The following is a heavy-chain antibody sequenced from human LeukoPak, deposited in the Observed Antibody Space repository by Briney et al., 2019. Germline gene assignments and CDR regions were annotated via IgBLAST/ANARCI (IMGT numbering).Heavy chain of an antibody. D-gene: IGHD1-26*01. V-gene: IGHV3-30*18. CDR1: GFTFSSYG. CDR3: AKEKEGGYFDL. CDR2: ISYDGSNK. J-gene: IGHJ2*01. Sequence: GRSLRLSCAASGFTFSSYGMHWVRQVPGKGLEWVAVISYDGSNKYYADSVKGRFTISRDNSKNTLYLQMNSLRAEDTAVYYCAKEKEGGYFDLWGRGTLVTVSS.